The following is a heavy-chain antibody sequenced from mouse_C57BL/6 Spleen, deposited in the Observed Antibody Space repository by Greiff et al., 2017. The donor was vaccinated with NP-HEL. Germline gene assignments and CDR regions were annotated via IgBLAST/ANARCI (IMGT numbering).Heavy chain of an antibody. CDR2: FHPYNDDT. Sequence: VQLQQSGAELVKPGASVKMSCKASGYTFTTYPIEWMKQNHGKSLEWIGNFHPYNDDTKYNEKFKGKATLTVEKSSSTVYLELSRLTSDDSAVYYCAINDYGSSYWYFDVWGTGTTVTVSS. CDR1: GYTFTTYP. CDR3: AINDYGSSYWYFDV. V-gene: IGHV1-47*01. D-gene: IGHD1-1*01. J-gene: IGHJ1*03.